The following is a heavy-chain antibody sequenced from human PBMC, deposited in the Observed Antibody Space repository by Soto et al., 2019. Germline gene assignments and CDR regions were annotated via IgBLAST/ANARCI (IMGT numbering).Heavy chain of an antibody. CDR2: IYYSGST. CDR1: GGSISSGGYY. V-gene: IGHV4-31*03. D-gene: IGHD6-13*01. Sequence: SETLSLTCTVSGGSISSGGYYWSWIRQHPGKGLEWIGYIYYSGSTYYNPSLKSRVTISVDTSKNQFSLKLSSVTAADTAVYYCARGMAAAGRPLDYWGQGPLVTVSS. J-gene: IGHJ4*02. CDR3: ARGMAAAGRPLDY.